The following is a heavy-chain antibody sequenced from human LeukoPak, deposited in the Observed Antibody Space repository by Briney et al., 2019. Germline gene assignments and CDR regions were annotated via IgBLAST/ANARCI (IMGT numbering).Heavy chain of an antibody. Sequence: SETLSLTCIVSGGSIKSSDYYWAWIRQPPGKGLEWIGSISYTGSTYYNPSLKSRVTISVDTSKNQFSLKLSSVTAADTAVYYCARHLRLRFDYWGQGTLVTVSS. V-gene: IGHV4-39*01. CDR3: ARHLRLRFDY. CDR2: ISYTGST. CDR1: GGSIKSSDYY. J-gene: IGHJ4*02.